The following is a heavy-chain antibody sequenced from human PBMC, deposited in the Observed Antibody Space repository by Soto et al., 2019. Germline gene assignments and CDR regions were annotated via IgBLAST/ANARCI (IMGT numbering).Heavy chain of an antibody. Sequence: SETLSLTCAVSGGSISSSNWWSWVRQPPGKGLEWIGEIYHSGSTNYNPSLKSRGTISVDKSKNQFSLKLSSVTAADTAVYYCASRDAGVCNCWGQGTRGTVSS. V-gene: IGHV4-4*02. CDR3: ASRDAGVCNC. CDR1: GGSISSSNW. CDR2: IYHSGST. D-gene: IGHD7-27*01. J-gene: IGHJ4*02.